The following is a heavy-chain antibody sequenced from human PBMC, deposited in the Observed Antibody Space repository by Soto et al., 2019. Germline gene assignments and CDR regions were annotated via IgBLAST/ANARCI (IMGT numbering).Heavy chain of an antibody. V-gene: IGHV4-39*01. D-gene: IGHD2-2*01. CDR1: GASISNTDYS. CDR3: ARGRRRLGYCSSTSCHVLPPCAFDI. J-gene: IGHJ3*02. Sequence: SETLSLTCTVSGASISNTDYSWGWIRQPPGKGLEWIGTMYYSGSTYYNPSLKSRVTISVDTSRNQVSLKLTSVTAADTAVYYCARGRRRLGYCSSTSCHVLPPCAFDIWGQGTMVTVSS. CDR2: MYYSGST.